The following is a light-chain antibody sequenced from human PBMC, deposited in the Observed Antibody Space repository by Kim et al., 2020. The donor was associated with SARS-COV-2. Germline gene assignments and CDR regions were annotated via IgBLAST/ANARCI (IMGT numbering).Light chain of an antibody. CDR3: LHHNGYPRT. V-gene: IGKV1-17*01. Sequence: SASVGDRVTITCRASEGIKNDLGWYQQKPGKAPKCLIYAASNLESGVPSRFSGSGYGTEFTLTISSLQPEDFATYYCLHHNGYPRTFGQGTKLEI. J-gene: IGKJ1*01. CDR2: AAS. CDR1: EGIKND.